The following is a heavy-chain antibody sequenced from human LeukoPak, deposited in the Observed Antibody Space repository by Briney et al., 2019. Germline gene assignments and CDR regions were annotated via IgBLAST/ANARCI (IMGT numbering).Heavy chain of an antibody. CDR1: GDTFSNYD. D-gene: IGHD6-13*01. Sequence: GSSVKVSCKASGDTFSNYDVTWVRQAPGQGLEWMGRIIPVFDTAKYAQNFQGRVTMTTDESSSTAYMELYSLRSEDTAAYYCALSAEKQLVYFDFWGQGTLVTVSS. V-gene: IGHV1-69*05. J-gene: IGHJ4*02. CDR3: ALSAEKQLVYFDF. CDR2: IIPVFDTA.